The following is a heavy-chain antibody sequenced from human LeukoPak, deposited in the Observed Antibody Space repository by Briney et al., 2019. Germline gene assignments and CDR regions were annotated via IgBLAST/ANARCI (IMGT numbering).Heavy chain of an antibody. Sequence: GGSLRLSCTASGFTFSNFGMHWVRQAPGKGLEWVAVIWFDGSNEYYADSVKGRFTISRDNSKNTLYLQMNSLRAEDTAVYYCARDRPYYYDSSGYSDYWGQGTLVTVSS. D-gene: IGHD3-22*01. CDR2: IWFDGSNE. J-gene: IGHJ4*02. V-gene: IGHV3-33*01. CDR3: ARDRPYYYDSSGYSDY. CDR1: GFTFSNFG.